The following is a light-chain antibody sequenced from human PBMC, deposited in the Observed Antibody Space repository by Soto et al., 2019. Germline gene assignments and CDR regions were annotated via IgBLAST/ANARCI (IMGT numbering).Light chain of an antibody. V-gene: IGKV1-5*01. Sequence: GDRVTITCRASQGITTFLAWYQQKPGKAPQILIYDASKLEPGVPSRLSGGGSGTEFTLTISSPQPDDFATYYCQQYSTYPLTFGGGTRVEIK. CDR3: QQYSTYPLT. CDR2: DAS. J-gene: IGKJ4*01. CDR1: QGITTF.